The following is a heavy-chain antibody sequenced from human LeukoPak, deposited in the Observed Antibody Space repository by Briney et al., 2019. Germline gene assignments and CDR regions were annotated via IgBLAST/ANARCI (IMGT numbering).Heavy chain of an antibody. CDR1: GGTFSSYA. CDR3: ARESLGSYKTVVIVARGHDAFDM. CDR2: INPSAGST. Sequence: ASVKVSCKASGGTFSSYAISWVRQAPGQGLEWMGIINPSAGSTNYAQKFQGRVTLTRGTSTSTIYMNVSNLRSEDTAVYYCARESLGSYKTVVIVARGHDAFDMWGQGTMVTVSS. J-gene: IGHJ3*02. V-gene: IGHV1-46*01. D-gene: IGHD3-22*01.